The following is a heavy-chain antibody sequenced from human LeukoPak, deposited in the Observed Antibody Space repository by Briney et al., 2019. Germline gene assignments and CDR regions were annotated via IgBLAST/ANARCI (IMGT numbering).Heavy chain of an antibody. CDR1: GFSFSSYW. CDR2: IKEDGSEK. V-gene: IGHV3-7*01. D-gene: IGHD2-2*01. Sequence: GGSLRLSCAASGFSFSSYWMSWVRQAPGKGLEWVANIKEDGSEKYYVDSVKGRFTISRDNAKKSLYLRMNSLRAEDTAVYYCAREASNQLLRYYYYYYGMDVWGQGTTVTVSS. CDR3: AREASNQLLRYYYYYYGMDV. J-gene: IGHJ6*02.